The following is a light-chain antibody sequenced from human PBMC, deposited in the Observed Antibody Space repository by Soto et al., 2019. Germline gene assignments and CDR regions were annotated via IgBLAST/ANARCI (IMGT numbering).Light chain of an antibody. Sequence: SYELTQPPSVSVAPGQTARITCGGNNIGSKSVHWYQQKPGQAPVLVVYDDTDRPSGIPARFSGSNSGNTATLTISRVEGGDEPDYYCSSYADSDTLYVFGTGTKVTVL. CDR1: NIGSKS. CDR2: DDT. V-gene: IGLV3-21*02. CDR3: SSYADSDTLYV. J-gene: IGLJ1*01.